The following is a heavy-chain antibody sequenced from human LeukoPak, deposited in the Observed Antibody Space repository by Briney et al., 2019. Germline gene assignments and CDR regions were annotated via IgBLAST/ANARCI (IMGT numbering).Heavy chain of an antibody. CDR1: GGSISSNSYY. Sequence: PSETLSLTCAVSGGSISSNSYYWGWIRQPPGKGLEWIGSIYYSGSTYYNPSLKSRVTISVDTSKNQFSLKLSSVTAADTAVYYCARDRNGYYGSGYFDYWGQGTLVTVSS. CDR3: ARDRNGYYGSGYFDY. V-gene: IGHV4-39*07. CDR2: IYYSGST. D-gene: IGHD3-10*01. J-gene: IGHJ4*02.